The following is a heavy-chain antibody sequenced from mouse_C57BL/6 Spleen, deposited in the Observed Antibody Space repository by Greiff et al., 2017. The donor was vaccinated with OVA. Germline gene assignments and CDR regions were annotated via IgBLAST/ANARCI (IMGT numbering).Heavy chain of an antibody. J-gene: IGHJ3*01. CDR3: AKERLLNLFAY. Sequence: VKVVESGPGLVRPSQSLSITCTVSGFSLTSYGVHWVRQSPGKGLEWLGVIWRGGSTDYNAAFMSRLSITKDNSKSQVFFKMNSLQADDTAIYYCAKERLLNLFAYWGQGTLVTVSA. D-gene: IGHD2-3*01. CDR1: GFSLTSYG. V-gene: IGHV2-5*01. CDR2: IWRGGST.